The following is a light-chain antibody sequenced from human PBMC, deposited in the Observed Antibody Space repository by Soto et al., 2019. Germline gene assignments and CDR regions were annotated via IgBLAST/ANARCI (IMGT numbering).Light chain of an antibody. J-gene: IGLJ2*01. Sequence: QSALTQPASVSGSPGQSITISCTGTSSDVGGYNYVSWYQHHPGKAPKLMIYDVSNRPSGVSNRFSGSKSDNTASLTISGLQAEDEADYYCSSYTSTSTVVFGGGTKLTVL. CDR1: SSDVGGYNY. V-gene: IGLV2-14*03. CDR3: SSYTSTSTVV. CDR2: DVS.